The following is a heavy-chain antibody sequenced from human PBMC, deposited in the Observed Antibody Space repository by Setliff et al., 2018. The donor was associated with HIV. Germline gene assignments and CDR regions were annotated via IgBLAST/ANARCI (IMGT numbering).Heavy chain of an antibody. J-gene: IGHJ4*02. CDR3: ARDHGDWWWFFDS. V-gene: IGHV3-23*01. Sequence: PGGSLRLSCAASGFTFSSYAISWVRQAPGKGLEWVSAISGSGGSTYYADSVKGRFTISRDNSKNTLYLQMNSLRAEDTAVYYCARDHGDWWWFFDSWGQGTRVTVSS. CDR1: GFTFSSYA. D-gene: IGHD2-15*01. CDR2: ISGSGGST.